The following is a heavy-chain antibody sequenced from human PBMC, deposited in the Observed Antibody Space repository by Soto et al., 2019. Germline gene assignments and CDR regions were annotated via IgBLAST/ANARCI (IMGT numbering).Heavy chain of an antibody. D-gene: IGHD3-22*01. CDR1: GYSFAGYW. J-gene: IGHJ4*02. CDR3: ARQIYDSDTGPNFQYYFDS. Sequence: GESLKISCKGSGYSFAGYWITWVRQKPGKGLEWMGRIDPSNSQTYYSPSFRGHVTISATKSITTVFLQWSSLRASDTAMYYCARQIYDSDTGPNFQYYFDSWGQGTPVTVSS. V-gene: IGHV5-10-1*01. CDR2: IDPSNSQT.